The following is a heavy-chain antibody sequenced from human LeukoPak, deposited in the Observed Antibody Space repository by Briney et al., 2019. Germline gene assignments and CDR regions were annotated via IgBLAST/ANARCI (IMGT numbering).Heavy chain of an antibody. Sequence: GGSLRLSCAASGFTFSSYAMHWVRQAPGKGLEWVAVISSDGSNKYSADSVKGRFTISRDNAKNSLYLQMNSLRAKDTALYYCARDYYDSSGSSWFDPWGQGTLVTVSS. CDR3: ARDYYDSSGSSWFDP. V-gene: IGHV3-30*04. J-gene: IGHJ5*02. D-gene: IGHD3-22*01. CDR2: ISSDGSNK. CDR1: GFTFSSYA.